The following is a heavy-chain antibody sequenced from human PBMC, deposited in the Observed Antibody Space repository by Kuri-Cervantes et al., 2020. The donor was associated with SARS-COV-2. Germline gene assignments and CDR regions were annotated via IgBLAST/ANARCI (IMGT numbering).Heavy chain of an antibody. D-gene: IGHD2-2*01. Sequence: GGSLRPSFKALGYTFTSYGISWVRQAPGQGLEWMGWISAYNGNTNYAQKLQGRVTMTTDTSTRTAYMELRSLRSDDTAVYYCERDGIDIVVGNDAFDIWGQGTMVTVSS. CDR1: GYTFTSYG. CDR3: ERDGIDIVVGNDAFDI. V-gene: IGHV1-18*01. J-gene: IGHJ3*02. CDR2: ISAYNGNT.